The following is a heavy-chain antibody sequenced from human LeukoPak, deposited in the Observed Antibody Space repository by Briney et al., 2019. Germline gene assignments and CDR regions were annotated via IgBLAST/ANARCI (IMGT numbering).Heavy chain of an antibody. D-gene: IGHD3-9*01. CDR2: ISGSSVKT. CDR3: TREEAYFDSLLAYYFDY. Sequence: PGGSLRLSCAASRFIFSNYVMSWVRQAPGKGPEWVAAISGSSVKTYYADSVKGRFTISRDDPKNTLYLQMNSLRAEDTAIYYCTREEAYFDSLLAYYFDYWGQGTLVTVSS. CDR1: RFIFSNYV. V-gene: IGHV3-23*01. J-gene: IGHJ4*02.